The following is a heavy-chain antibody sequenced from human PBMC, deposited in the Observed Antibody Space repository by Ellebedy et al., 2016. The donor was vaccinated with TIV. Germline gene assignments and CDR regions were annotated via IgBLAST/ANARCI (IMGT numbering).Heavy chain of an antibody. CDR3: ARGSYSMDV. CDR1: GYSFSAHG. D-gene: IGHD2-21*01. CDR2: INTHTGDP. Sequence: AASVKVSCKASGYSFSAHGLNWVRQAPGQGLEWMGWINTHTGDPTYAQGFTGRFVFSLDTSVSTAYLQIHSLTAEDTAAYDCARGSYSMDVWGIGTTVTVSS. J-gene: IGHJ6*03. V-gene: IGHV7-4-1*01.